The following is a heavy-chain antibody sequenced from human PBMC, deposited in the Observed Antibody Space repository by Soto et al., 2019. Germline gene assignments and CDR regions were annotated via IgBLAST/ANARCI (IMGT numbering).Heavy chain of an antibody. D-gene: IGHD3-9*01. Sequence: QVQLQESGPGLVKPAETLSLICSVSGDSNSSYYWSWIRQSPGKGLEWIGYISSSGSTTYNPSLQSRLTISLHTSNNQFSLTLDSVTAADTAVYYCARARNLLTGYYKGGFYYFAFWGQGTLVTVSS. CDR3: ARARNLLTGYYKGGFYYFAF. V-gene: IGHV4-59*01. CDR2: ISSSGST. CDR1: GDSNSSYY. J-gene: IGHJ4*02.